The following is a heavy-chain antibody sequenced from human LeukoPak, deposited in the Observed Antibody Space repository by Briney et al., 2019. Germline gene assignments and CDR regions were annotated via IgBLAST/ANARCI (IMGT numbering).Heavy chain of an antibody. CDR3: AREDQYSSSYYFDY. D-gene: IGHD6-13*01. Sequence: GGSLRLSCAASGFTFSSYSMNWVRQAPGKGLEWVSSISSSSSFIYYADSVKGRFTISRDNAKNSLYLRMNSLRAEDTAVYYCAREDQYSSSYYFDYWGQGTLVTVSS. CDR2: ISSSSSFI. J-gene: IGHJ4*02. V-gene: IGHV3-21*01. CDR1: GFTFSSYS.